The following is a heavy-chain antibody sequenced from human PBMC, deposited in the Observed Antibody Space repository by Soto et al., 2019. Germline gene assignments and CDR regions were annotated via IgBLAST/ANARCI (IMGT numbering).Heavy chain of an antibody. CDR2: ISSSSSYI. J-gene: IGHJ6*03. Sequence: EVQLVESGGGLVKPGGSLRLSCAASGFTFSSYSMNWVRQAPGKGLEWVSSISSSSSYIYYADSVKGRFTISRDNAKNSLYMQMNSLRAEDTAVYYCARDHWDCSSTSCYADAYYYMDVWGKGTTVTVSS. D-gene: IGHD2-2*01. CDR1: GFTFSSYS. V-gene: IGHV3-21*01. CDR3: ARDHWDCSSTSCYADAYYYMDV.